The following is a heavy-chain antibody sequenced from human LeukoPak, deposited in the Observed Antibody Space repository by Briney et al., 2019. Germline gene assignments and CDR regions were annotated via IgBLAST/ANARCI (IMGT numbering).Heavy chain of an antibody. Sequence: ASVKVSCKASGYTFTGYYMHWVRQAPGQGLEWMGWINPNSGGTNYAQKFQGRVTMTRDTSISTAYMELSSLRSEDTAVYYCARGLRVLPSFYGMDVWGQGTTVTVSS. CDR2: INPNSGGT. CDR3: ARGLRVLPSFYGMDV. CDR1: GYTFTGYY. J-gene: IGHJ6*02. D-gene: IGHD2-2*01. V-gene: IGHV1-2*02.